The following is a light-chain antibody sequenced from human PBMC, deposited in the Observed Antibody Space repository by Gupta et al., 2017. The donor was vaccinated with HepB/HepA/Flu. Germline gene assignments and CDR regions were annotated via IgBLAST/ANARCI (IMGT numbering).Light chain of an antibody. V-gene: IGKV3-20*01. CDR2: ATS. Sequence: ERATLSCSARQYFSSTYLAWYQQKPGQAPRLLIYATSNRASGIPDRFSGSGSGTEFTLTISRLEPEDFAVYYCQQDSSSSWTFGQGTEVEVK. CDR3: QQDSSSSWT. CDR1: QYFSSTY. J-gene: IGKJ1*01.